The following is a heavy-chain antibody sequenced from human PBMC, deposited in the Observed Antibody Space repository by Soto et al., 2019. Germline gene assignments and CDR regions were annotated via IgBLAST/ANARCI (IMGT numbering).Heavy chain of an antibody. CDR3: ARVAKIVGATTCYFDY. D-gene: IGHD1-26*01. Sequence: SETLSLTCAVYGGSFSGYYWSWIRQPPGKGLEWIGEINHSGSTNYNPSLKSRVTISVDTSKNQFSLKLSSVTAADTAVYYCARVAKIVGATTCYFDYWGQGTLVTVSS. J-gene: IGHJ4*02. V-gene: IGHV4-34*01. CDR2: INHSGST. CDR1: GGSFSGYY.